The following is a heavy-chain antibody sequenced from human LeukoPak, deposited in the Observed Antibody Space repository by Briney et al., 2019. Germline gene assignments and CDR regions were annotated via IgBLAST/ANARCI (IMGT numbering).Heavy chain of an antibody. CDR1: GFTVSSNY. CDR2: IYSGGSS. D-gene: IGHD5-18*01. J-gene: IGHJ3*02. Sequence: GGSLRLSCAASGFTVSSNYMSWVRQAPGKGLEWVSVIYSGGSSYYADSVKGRFTISRDNSKNTLYLQMNSLRAEDTAVYYCARGIGTWIQLWLLDAFDIWGQGTMVTVSS. V-gene: IGHV3-66*01. CDR3: ARGIGTWIQLWLLDAFDI.